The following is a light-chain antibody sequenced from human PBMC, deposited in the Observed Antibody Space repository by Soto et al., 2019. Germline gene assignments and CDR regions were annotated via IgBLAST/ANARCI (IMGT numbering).Light chain of an antibody. CDR1: SSNIGNKY. Sequence: HSVLTQPPSVSAALGQKVTISCSGSSSNIGNKYVSWYQQLPGTAPKLLIYENNKRPSGIPDRFSGSKSGTSATLDITGLQTGDEADYYCGTWDSSLSGGVFGGGTKLTVL. J-gene: IGLJ2*01. V-gene: IGLV1-51*02. CDR2: ENN. CDR3: GTWDSSLSGGV.